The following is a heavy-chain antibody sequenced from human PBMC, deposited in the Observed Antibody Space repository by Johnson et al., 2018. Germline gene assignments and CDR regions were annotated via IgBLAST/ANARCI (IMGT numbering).Heavy chain of an antibody. V-gene: IGHV3-23*04. CDR1: GFTFSSYG. CDR2: IDGGGRRK. Sequence: VQLVESGGGVVQPGGSXRLSCGASGFTFSSYGMSWVRQAPGKGLEWVSAIDGGGRRKDYADSWKGRFIISRENSNNTLYLQMNSLRAEDTDVYYCAKDAFYDFWNGYSPYWGQGTLVTVSS. CDR3: AKDAFYDFWNGYSPY. J-gene: IGHJ4*02. D-gene: IGHD3-3*01.